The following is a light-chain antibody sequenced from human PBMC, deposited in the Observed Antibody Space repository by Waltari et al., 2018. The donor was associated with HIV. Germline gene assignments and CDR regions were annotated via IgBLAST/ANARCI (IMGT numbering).Light chain of an antibody. Sequence: DIQMTQSPSSLSASVGDRVTITCQASQDISNYLNWYQQKPGKAPILLIHDASKLEIGVPLRFRGSGSGTDFTFTISSLQPEDVATYYCQQFDNLPLTFGGGTRVEIK. J-gene: IGKJ4*01. CDR2: DAS. V-gene: IGKV1-33*01. CDR1: QDISNY. CDR3: QQFDNLPLT.